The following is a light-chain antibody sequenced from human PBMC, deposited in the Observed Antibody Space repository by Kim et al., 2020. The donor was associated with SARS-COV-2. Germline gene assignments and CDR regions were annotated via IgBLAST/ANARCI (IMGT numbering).Light chain of an antibody. V-gene: IGKV1-39*01. CDR1: QSISSY. Sequence: ASVGDIVTITCRASQSISSYLNWYQQKPGKAPKRLIYAASSLQSGVPSRFSGSGSGTDFTLTISSLQPEEFATYYCQQRYSTPMYTFGQGTKLEIK. CDR3: QQRYSTPMYT. CDR2: AAS. J-gene: IGKJ2*01.